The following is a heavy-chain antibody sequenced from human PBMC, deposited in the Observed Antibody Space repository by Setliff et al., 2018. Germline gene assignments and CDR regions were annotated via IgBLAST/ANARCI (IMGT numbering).Heavy chain of an antibody. V-gene: IGHV3-30*02. J-gene: IGHJ6*03. Sequence: GGSLRLSCVATGFPFRDYEMHWVRQAPGKGLAWVTFMRYDGSDKYYADSVKVRFTISRDISKSTLYLHMDSLRTEDTAVYFCTRVWSMVSDSYYFYMDVWGKGTTVTVSS. CDR1: GFPFRDYE. CDR2: MRYDGSDK. CDR3: TRVWSMVSDSYYFYMDV. D-gene: IGHD2-8*02.